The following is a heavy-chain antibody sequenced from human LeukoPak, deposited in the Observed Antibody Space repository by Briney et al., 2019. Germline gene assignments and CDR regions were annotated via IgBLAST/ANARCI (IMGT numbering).Heavy chain of an antibody. D-gene: IGHD6-19*01. J-gene: IGHJ4*02. CDR3: AKVQWLVMDY. CDR1: GFTFSGSA. V-gene: IGHV3-73*01. Sequence: GASLRLSCAASGFTFSGSAMHWVRQASGKGLEWVGRIRSKANSYATAYAASVKGRFTISRDDSKNTAYLQMNSLKTEDTAVYYCAKVQWLVMDYWGQGTLITVSS. CDR2: IRSKANSYAT.